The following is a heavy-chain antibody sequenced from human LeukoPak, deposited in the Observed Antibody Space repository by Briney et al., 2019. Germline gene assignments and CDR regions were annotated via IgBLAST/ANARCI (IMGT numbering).Heavy chain of an antibody. CDR2: IYYSGST. Sequence: PSETLSLTCTVSGGSISSSSYYWGWIRQPPGKGLEWIGYIYYSGSTNYNPSLKSRVTISVDTSKNQFSLKLSSVTAADTAVYYCARDPDYGDYVAFDIWGQGTMVTVSS. CDR3: ARDPDYGDYVAFDI. D-gene: IGHD4-17*01. CDR1: GGSISSSSYY. V-gene: IGHV4-61*01. J-gene: IGHJ3*02.